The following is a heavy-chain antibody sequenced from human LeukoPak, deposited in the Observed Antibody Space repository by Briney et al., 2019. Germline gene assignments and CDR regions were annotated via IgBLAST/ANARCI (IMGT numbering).Heavy chain of an antibody. J-gene: IGHJ5*02. V-gene: IGHV4-34*01. D-gene: IGHD5-12*01. CDR3: ARGPLGWLRLTWFDP. Sequence: SETLSLTYAVYGGSFSGYYWSWIRQPPGKGLEWIGEINHSGSTNYNPSLKSRVTISVDTSKNQFSLKLSSVTAADTAVYYCARGPLGWLRLTWFDPWGQGTLVTVSS. CDR1: GGSFSGYY. CDR2: INHSGST.